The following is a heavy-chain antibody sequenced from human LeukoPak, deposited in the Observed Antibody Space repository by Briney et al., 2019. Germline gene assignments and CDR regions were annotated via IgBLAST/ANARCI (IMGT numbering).Heavy chain of an antibody. J-gene: IGHJ5*02. Sequence: SETLSLTCAVYGGSFSGYYWSWIRQPPGRGLEWIGEINHSGSTNYNPSLKSRVTISVDTSKNQFSLKLSSVTAADTAVYYCARGVYDYVWGSYRTADWFDPWGQGTLVTVSS. V-gene: IGHV4-34*01. CDR1: GGSFSGYY. D-gene: IGHD3-16*02. CDR2: INHSGST. CDR3: ARGVYDYVWGSYRTADWFDP.